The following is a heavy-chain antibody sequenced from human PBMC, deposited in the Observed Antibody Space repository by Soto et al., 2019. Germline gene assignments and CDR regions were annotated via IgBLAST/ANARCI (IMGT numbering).Heavy chain of an antibody. J-gene: IGHJ4*02. D-gene: IGHD5-18*01. CDR2: INSDGSST. V-gene: IGHV3-74*01. CDR3: AREGVGYSYGNFDY. Sequence: GGSLRLSCAASGFTVSSNYMSWVRQAPGRGLVWVSRINSDGSSTFSADSVKGRFTISRDNAKNTLYLQMNSLRAEDTAVYYCAREGVGYSYGNFDYWGQGTLVTVSS. CDR1: GFTVSSNY.